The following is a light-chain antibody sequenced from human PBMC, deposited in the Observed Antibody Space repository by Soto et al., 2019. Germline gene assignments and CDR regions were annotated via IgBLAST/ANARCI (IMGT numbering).Light chain of an antibody. CDR1: KDISSY. Sequence: IQVTQSPSSLSASVGDRVTITCRASKDISSYLAWYQQKPGKAPTLLIYAASTLQSGVPSRFSGSGFGTDFTLTISSLQAEDFASYYCQQLRSYPSTFGGGTKVEIK. CDR3: QQLRSYPST. J-gene: IGKJ4*01. CDR2: AAS. V-gene: IGKV1-9*01.